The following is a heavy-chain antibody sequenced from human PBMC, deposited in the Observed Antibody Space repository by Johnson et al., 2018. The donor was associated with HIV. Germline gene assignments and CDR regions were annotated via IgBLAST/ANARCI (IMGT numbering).Heavy chain of an antibody. CDR1: GFTFSSYA. Sequence: PAWSLRLSCAASGFTFSSYAMHWVRQAPGKGLEWVAVISYDGNSKYFADSVKGRFTISRDNSKNTLYLQMNSLRAEDTAVYYCAKALLLTTATSRDAFDIWGQGTMVTVSS. J-gene: IGHJ3*02. CDR3: AKALLLTTATSRDAFDI. V-gene: IGHV3-30*04. CDR2: ISYDGNSK. D-gene: IGHD4-17*01.